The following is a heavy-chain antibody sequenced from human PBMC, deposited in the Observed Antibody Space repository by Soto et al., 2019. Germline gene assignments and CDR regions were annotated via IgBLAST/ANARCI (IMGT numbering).Heavy chain of an antibody. D-gene: IGHD6-13*01. Sequence: LRLSCAASGFTFSSYAMSWVRQAPGKGLEWIGYIYYSGATYYNPSLKSRVTISVDTSKNQFSLKLISVTAADTAVYYCARDSGIAATTDYWGQGTLVTVSS. J-gene: IGHJ4*02. CDR3: ARDSGIAATTDY. CDR1: GFTFSSYA. CDR2: IYYSGAT. V-gene: IGHV4-31*02.